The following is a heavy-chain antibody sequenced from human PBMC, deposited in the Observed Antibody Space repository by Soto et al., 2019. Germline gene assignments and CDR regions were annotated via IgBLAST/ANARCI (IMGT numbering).Heavy chain of an antibody. D-gene: IGHD3-22*01. CDR2: ISAYNGNT. V-gene: IGHV1-18*01. CDR3: ATYYYDSRDNYYYYGMDV. Sequence: QVQLVQSGAEVKKPGASVKVSCKACGYTFTSYGISWVRQAPGQGLEWMGWISAYNGNTNYAQKLQGRVTMTTDTSTSTAYMELRSLRSDDTAVYYCATYYYDSRDNYYYYGMDVWGQGTTVTVSS. J-gene: IGHJ6*02. CDR1: GYTFTSYG.